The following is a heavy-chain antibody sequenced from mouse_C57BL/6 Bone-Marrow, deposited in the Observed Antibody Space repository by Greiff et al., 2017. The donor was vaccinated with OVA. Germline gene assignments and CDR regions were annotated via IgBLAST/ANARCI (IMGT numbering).Heavy chain of an antibody. V-gene: IGHV14-3*01. CDR1: GFTITNTY. CDR2: IDPANDNT. J-gene: IGHJ4*01. Sequence: VQLKESVAELVRPGASVKLSCTASGFTITNTYMHWVKQRPEQGLEWIGRIDPANDNTKYAPKFQGKATMTADTSSNTAYLQLSSLSAEDTAVYCCARGNFGSSFYAMDYGGQGTSVTVSS. D-gene: IGHD1-1*01. CDR3: ARGNFGSSFYAMDY.